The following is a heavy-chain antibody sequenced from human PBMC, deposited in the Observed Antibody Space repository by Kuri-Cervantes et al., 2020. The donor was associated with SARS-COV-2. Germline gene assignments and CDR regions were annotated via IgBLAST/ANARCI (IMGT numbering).Heavy chain of an antibody. CDR2: FDPEDGET. V-gene: IGHV1-24*01. CDR3: ATAGTTAMGLFDY. CDR1: GYTLTELS. D-gene: IGHD5-18*01. Sequence: SVKVSCKVSGYTLTELSMHWVRQAPGKGLEWMGGFDPEDGETTYAQKFQGRVTMTEDTSTDKAYMELSSLRSEDTAVYYCATAGTTAMGLFDYWGQGTLVTVSS. J-gene: IGHJ4*02.